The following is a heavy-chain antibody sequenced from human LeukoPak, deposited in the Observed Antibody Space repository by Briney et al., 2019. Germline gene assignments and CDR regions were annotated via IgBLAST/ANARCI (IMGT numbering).Heavy chain of an antibody. Sequence: SETLSLTCTVSGYSISSGYYWGWIRQPPGKGLEWIGNIYHSGSTYYNPSLKSRVTISVDTSKNQFSLKLSSVTAADTAVYYCARLRVGATSPADYWGQGTLVTVSS. CDR2: IYHSGST. V-gene: IGHV4-38-2*02. CDR1: GYSISSGYY. D-gene: IGHD1-26*01. J-gene: IGHJ4*02. CDR3: ARLRVGATSPADY.